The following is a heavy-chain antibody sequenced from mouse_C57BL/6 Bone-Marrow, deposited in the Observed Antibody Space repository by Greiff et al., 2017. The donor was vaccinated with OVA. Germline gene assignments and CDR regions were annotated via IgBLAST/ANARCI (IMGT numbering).Heavy chain of an antibody. D-gene: IGHD1-1*01. CDR3: ASLTTGGQGMDY. J-gene: IGHJ4*01. CDR1: GYTFTSYW. CDR2: IHPNSGST. V-gene: IGHV1-64*01. Sequence: QVQLQQPGAELVKPGASVKLSCKASGYTFTSYWMHWVKQRPGQGLEWIGMIHPNSGSTNYNEKFKSKATLTVDKSSSTAYMQLSSLTSEDSAVYYCASLTTGGQGMDYWGQGTSVTVSS.